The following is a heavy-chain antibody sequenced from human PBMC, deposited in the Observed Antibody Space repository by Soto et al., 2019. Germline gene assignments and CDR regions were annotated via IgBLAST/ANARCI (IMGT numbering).Heavy chain of an antibody. J-gene: IGHJ4*02. Sequence: PVGCLRLTGSAAGCTFSSYGMHWVRQAPGKGLEWVAVISYDGRSKNYGDSVKGRFTISRDNSKNTLYLQMTSRRSEDTAVYYCAKVRGIETTTPVFDSWGQGNPVPISS. D-gene: IGHD1-26*01. CDR2: ISYDGRSK. CDR1: GCTFSSYG. CDR3: AKVRGIETTTPVFDS. V-gene: IGHV3-30*18.